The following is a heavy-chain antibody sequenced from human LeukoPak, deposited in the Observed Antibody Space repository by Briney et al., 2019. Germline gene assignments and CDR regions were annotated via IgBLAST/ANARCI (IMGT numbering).Heavy chain of an antibody. CDR3: AKGGYGDHYYYYYYMDV. D-gene: IGHD4-17*01. V-gene: IGHV3-30*02. J-gene: IGHJ6*03. CDR2: IRYAGSNK. CDR1: GFTFSSYG. Sequence: GGSLRLSCAASGFTFSSYGMHWVRQAPGKGLEWVAFIRYAGSNKYYADSVEGRFTISRDNSKNTLYLQMSSLRVEDTAVYYCAKGGYGDHYYYYYYMDVWGKGTPVTISS.